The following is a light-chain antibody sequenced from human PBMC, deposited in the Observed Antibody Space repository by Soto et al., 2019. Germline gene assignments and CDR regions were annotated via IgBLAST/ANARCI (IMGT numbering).Light chain of an antibody. CDR3: QQYNSNSRF. CDR2: KAS. CDR1: QSISSW. V-gene: IGKV1-5*03. Sequence: DIQMTQSPSTLSASVGDRVTITCRASQSISSWLAWYQQKPGKAPKLLIYKASTLESGVPSRFSGSGSGTEFTLTISSLQPDDFSSYYCQQYNSNSRFFGGGTKVEIK. J-gene: IGKJ4*01.